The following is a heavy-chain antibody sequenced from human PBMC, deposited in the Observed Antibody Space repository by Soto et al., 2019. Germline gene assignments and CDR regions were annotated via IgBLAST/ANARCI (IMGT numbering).Heavy chain of an antibody. Sequence: GGSLRLSCAASGFTFSSYSMNWVRQAPGKGLEWVSYISSSSSTIYYADSVKGRFTISRDNAKNSLYLQMNSLRDEDTAVYYCARIPAGGYLNWFDPWGQGTLVTVSS. J-gene: IGHJ5*02. CDR3: ARIPAGGYLNWFDP. CDR1: GFTFSSYS. V-gene: IGHV3-48*02. D-gene: IGHD3-22*01. CDR2: ISSSSSTI.